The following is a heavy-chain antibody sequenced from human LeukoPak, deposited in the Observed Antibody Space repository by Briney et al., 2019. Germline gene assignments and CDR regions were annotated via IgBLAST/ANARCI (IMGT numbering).Heavy chain of an antibody. J-gene: IGHJ3*02. D-gene: IGHD3-9*01. CDR2: IIPIFGTA. CDR3: ARARVNILTPKPHAFDI. Sequence: SVKVSFKASGGTFSSYPSSWVRQASGQGLEWMGGIIPIFGTANYAQKFQGRVTITTDESTSRAYLEVSSLRSDDRAVYYCARARVNILTPKPHAFDIWGQGKMVTVSS. V-gene: IGHV1-69*05. CDR1: GGTFSSYP.